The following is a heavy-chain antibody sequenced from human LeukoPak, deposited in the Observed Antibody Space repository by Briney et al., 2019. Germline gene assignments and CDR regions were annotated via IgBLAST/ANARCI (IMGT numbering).Heavy chain of an antibody. CDR1: GFIFSNYG. V-gene: IGHV3-23*01. D-gene: IGHD2-15*01. J-gene: IGHJ4*02. Sequence: GGPLRLSCAASGFIFSNYGMNWVRQAPGKGLEWVAAISASGSATSYADSVRGRFTISRDNSKNATYLQMNSLRAEDTAVFYCAKQLGYCSDGSCYFPYWGQGTLVTVSS. CDR2: ISASGSAT. CDR3: AKQLGYCSDGSCYFPY.